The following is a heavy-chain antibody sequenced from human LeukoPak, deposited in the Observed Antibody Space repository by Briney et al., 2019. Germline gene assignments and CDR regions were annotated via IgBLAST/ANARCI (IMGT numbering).Heavy chain of an antibody. CDR2: INHSGST. V-gene: IGHV4-39*07. CDR1: GNSISSGDYY. J-gene: IGHJ6*03. D-gene: IGHD3-3*01. Sequence: SETLSLTCTVSGNSISSGDYYWSWIRQPPGKGLEWIGEINHSGSTNYNPSLKSRVTISVDTSKNQFSLKLSSVTAADTAVYYCARTRKTITIFGVVITDYYYYYMDVWGKGTTVTVSS. CDR3: ARTRKTITIFGVVITDYYYYYMDV.